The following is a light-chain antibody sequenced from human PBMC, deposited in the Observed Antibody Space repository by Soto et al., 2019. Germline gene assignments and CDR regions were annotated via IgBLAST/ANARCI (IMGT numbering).Light chain of an antibody. CDR2: GAS. Sequence: IEMTPSPATLAVSPWERAALYVRASQSVSSNLVWYQQKPGQAPRLLIYGASTRVTGIPARFSGSGSGTEFTLTISSLQSEDFAVYYCQQYHNWWTFGQGTKVDI. CDR3: QQYHNWWT. J-gene: IGKJ1*01. CDR1: QSVSSN. V-gene: IGKV3-15*01.